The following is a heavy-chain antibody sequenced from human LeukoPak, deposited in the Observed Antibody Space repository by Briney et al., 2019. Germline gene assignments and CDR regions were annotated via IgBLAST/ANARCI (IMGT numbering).Heavy chain of an antibody. D-gene: IGHD4-17*01. CDR2: ICYSGST. J-gene: IGHJ6*02. CDR1: GGSISSYY. V-gene: IGHV4-59*08. Sequence: SETLSLTCTVSGGSISSYYWSWIRQPPGKGLEWIGYICYSGSTNYNPSLKSRVTISVDTSKNQFSLKLSSVTAADTAVYYCARLTVTTYYYYYYGMDVWGQGTTVTVSS. CDR3: ARLTVTTYYYYYYGMDV.